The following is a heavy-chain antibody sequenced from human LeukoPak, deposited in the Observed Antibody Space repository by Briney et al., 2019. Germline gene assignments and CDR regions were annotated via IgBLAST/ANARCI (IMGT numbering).Heavy chain of an antibody. CDR3: AREDILTGCFDY. D-gene: IGHD3-9*01. J-gene: IGHJ4*02. V-gene: IGHV1-2*02. CDR1: GYTFTGYY. CDR2: IDPNSGGT. Sequence: GASVKVSCKASGYTFTGYYIHWVRQAPGQGLEWMGWIDPNSGGTNYAQKFQGRVTMTRDTSISTAYMELSRLRSDDTAVYYCAREDILTGCFDYWGQGTLVTVSS.